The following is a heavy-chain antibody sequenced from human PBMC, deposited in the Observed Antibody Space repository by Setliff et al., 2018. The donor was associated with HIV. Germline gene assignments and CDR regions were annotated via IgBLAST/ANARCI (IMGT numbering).Heavy chain of an antibody. Sequence: NPSETLSLTCTVSGGSISSSTYYWGWFRQSPGKGLEWIGSIYYSGSTYFNPSLKSRVIISVDTSTNQFSLKLNSVTAADTAVYYCARHGGRGLRRYYMDVWGKGTMVTVSS. CDR2: IYYSGST. V-gene: IGHV4-39*01. J-gene: IGHJ6*03. D-gene: IGHD3-10*01. CDR1: GGSISSSTYY. CDR3: ARHGGRGLRRYYMDV.